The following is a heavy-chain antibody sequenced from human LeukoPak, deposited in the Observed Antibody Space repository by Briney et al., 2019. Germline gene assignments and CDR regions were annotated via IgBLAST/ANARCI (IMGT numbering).Heavy chain of an antibody. CDR3: ARRSRLYKHETTGYHDS. CDR1: GDYITTTNYY. J-gene: IGHJ4*02. V-gene: IGHV4-39*01. Sequence: PSETLSLTCNVSGDYITTTNYYWPWIRQAPGKGLEWIASVFYSGTTYYNPSLKSRVIISMDTSRKQISLRLSSVAATDTAIYYCARRSRLYKHETTGYHDSWGQGTLVTVSS. CDR2: VFYSGTT. D-gene: IGHD1-14*01.